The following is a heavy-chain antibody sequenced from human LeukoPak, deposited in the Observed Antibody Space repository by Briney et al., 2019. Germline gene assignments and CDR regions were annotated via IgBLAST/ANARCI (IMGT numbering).Heavy chain of an antibody. D-gene: IGHD1-26*01. V-gene: IGHV3-7*01. CDR2: IKQDGSEK. CDR3: ARGGAALFDY. Sequence: GGSLRLSCEASGFTFSSYWMSWVRQAPGKGLEWVAIIKQDGSEKYYVDSVKGRFTISRDNAKNSLYLQMNSLRAEDTAVYYCARGGAALFDYWGQGTLVTVSS. CDR1: GFTFSSYW. J-gene: IGHJ4*02.